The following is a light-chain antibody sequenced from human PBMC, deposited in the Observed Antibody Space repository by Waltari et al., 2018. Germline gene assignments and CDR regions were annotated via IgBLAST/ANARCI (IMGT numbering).Light chain of an antibody. Sequence: EIVLTQSPGTLSLSPGERATLSCRASQTVRTTYLAWYQQKPGQAPTLLIYGASSRATGIPDRVSGSGAVTDFSLTISSLVPEDFAVYYCQQYDISPLTFGGGTKVEIK. CDR2: GAS. CDR1: QTVRTTY. V-gene: IGKV3-20*01. CDR3: QQYDISPLT. J-gene: IGKJ4*01.